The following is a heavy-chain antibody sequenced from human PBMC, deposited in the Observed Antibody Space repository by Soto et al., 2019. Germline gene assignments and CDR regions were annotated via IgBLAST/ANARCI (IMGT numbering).Heavy chain of an antibody. CDR2: IIPLFGTL. CDR3: ASGSLYGSGSYPVDY. D-gene: IGHD3-10*01. J-gene: IGHJ4*01. V-gene: IGHV1-69*08. Sequence: QVQLVQSGAEVKKPGSSVNVSCKASGGTFSDHLISWVRQAPGQGLEWMGTIIPLFGTLNYAQKVQGRVTLSADRSTSTAYMELSSLRPDDTAVYYCASGSLYGSGSYPVDYWGQGTLVTVSS. CDR1: GGTFSDHL.